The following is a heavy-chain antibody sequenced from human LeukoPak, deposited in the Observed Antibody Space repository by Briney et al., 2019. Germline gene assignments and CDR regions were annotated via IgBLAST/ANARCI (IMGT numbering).Heavy chain of an antibody. CDR1: GGSISSYY. CDR3: ARHRLNRLYYDSSGYYHDAFDI. D-gene: IGHD3-22*01. CDR2: IYYCGRT. V-gene: IGHV4-59*01. Sequence: PSETLSLTCTVSGGSISSYYWSWIRQPPGKGREWIGYIYYCGRTNYNPSPKSRVTISVDTSKNQSSPKFNCVSAADTAVYYCARHRLNRLYYDSSGYYHDAFDIWGEGTMVTVSS. J-gene: IGHJ3*02.